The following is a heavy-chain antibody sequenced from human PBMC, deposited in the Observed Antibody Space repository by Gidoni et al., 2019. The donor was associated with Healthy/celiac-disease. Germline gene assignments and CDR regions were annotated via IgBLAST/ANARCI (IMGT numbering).Heavy chain of an antibody. D-gene: IGHD1-7*01. J-gene: IGHJ5*02. CDR3: ARSRITGTIVFSGRFDWFDP. CDR2: IIPIFGTA. V-gene: IGHV1-69*01. CDR1: GGTFSSYA. Sequence: QVQLVQSGAEVKKPGSSVKVSCKASGGTFSSYAISWVRQAPGQGLEWMGGIIPIFGTANYAQKFQGRVTITADESTSTAYMELSSLRSEDTAVYYCARSRITGTIVFSGRFDWFDPWGQGTLVTVSS.